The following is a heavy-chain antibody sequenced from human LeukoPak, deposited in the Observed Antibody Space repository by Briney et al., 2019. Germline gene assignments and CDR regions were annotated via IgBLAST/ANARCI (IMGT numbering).Heavy chain of an antibody. CDR2: ISGSGGST. V-gene: IGHV3-23*01. CDR1: GFTFSSYA. CDR3: AKDRTPYDYVWGSPLGGWIDAFDI. J-gene: IGHJ3*02. Sequence: GGSLRLSCAASGFTFSSYAMSWVRQAPGKGLEWVSAISGSGGSTYYADSVKGRFTISRDNSKNTLYLQMNSLRAEDTAVYYCAKDRTPYDYVWGSPLGGWIDAFDIWGQGTMVTVSS. D-gene: IGHD3-16*01.